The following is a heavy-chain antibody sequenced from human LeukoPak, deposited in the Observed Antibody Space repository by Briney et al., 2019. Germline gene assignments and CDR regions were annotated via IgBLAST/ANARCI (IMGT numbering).Heavy chain of an antibody. V-gene: IGHV3-9*01. CDR3: AKEEFPDAFDI. J-gene: IGHJ3*02. Sequence: GRSLRLSCAASGFTFDDYAMHWVRQAPGKGLEWVSGISWNSGSIGYADSVKGRFTISRDNAKNSLYLQMNSLRAEDTALYYCAKEEFPDAFDIWGQGTMVTVSS. CDR2: ISWNSGSI. D-gene: IGHD2-21*01. CDR1: GFTFDDYA.